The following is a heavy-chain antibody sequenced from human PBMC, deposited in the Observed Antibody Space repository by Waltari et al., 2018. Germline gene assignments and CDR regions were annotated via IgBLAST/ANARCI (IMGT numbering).Heavy chain of an antibody. CDR3: AKDGGSSWYDSDWFDP. Sequence: EVQLVESGGGLVQPGRSLRLSCAASGFTFDDYAMHWVRQAPGKGLEWVSGISWNSGSIGYADSVKGRFTISRDNAKNSLYLQMNSLRAEDTALYYCAKDGGSSWYDSDWFDPWGQGTLVTVSS. J-gene: IGHJ5*02. CDR2: ISWNSGSI. CDR1: GFTFDDYA. V-gene: IGHV3-9*01. D-gene: IGHD6-13*01.